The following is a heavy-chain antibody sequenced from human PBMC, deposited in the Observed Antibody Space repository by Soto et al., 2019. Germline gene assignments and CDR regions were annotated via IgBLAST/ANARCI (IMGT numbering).Heavy chain of an antibody. V-gene: IGHV1-18*01. D-gene: IGHD2-15*01. J-gene: IGHJ4*02. CDR2: ISAYNGNT. CDR1: GYTFTSYG. Sequence: ASVKVSCKASGYTFTSYGISWVRQAPGQGLEWMGWISAYNGNTNYAQKLQGRVTMTTDTSTSTAYMELRSLRSDDTAVYYCARVVSRYCSGGSCYLGYWGQGTLVTVS. CDR3: ARVVSRYCSGGSCYLGY.